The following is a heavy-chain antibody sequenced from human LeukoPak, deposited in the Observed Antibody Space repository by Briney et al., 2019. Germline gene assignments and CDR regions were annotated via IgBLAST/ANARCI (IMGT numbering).Heavy chain of an antibody. CDR1: GSSISSYY. CDR3: ASGPYPAAGTDHQFDY. D-gene: IGHD6-13*01. Sequence: SETLSLTCTVSGSSISSYYWSWIRQPPGEGLEWIGYIFYRGSTNYNPSLKSRVTISVDTSKNQFSLKLSSVTAADTAVYYCASGPYPAAGTDHQFDYWGQGILVTVFS. J-gene: IGHJ4*02. V-gene: IGHV4-59*01. CDR2: IFYRGST.